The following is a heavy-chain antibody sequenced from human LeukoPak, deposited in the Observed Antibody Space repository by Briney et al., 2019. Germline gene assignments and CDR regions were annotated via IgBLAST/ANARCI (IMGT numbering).Heavy chain of an antibody. Sequence: PGGSLRLSCSASGFTVSSNYMSWVRQAPGKGLEWVPGISWNSGSIGYADSVKGRFTISRDNAKNSLYLQMNSLRAEDTALYYCAKGGSYLLEDDAFDIWGQGTMVTVSS. CDR1: GFTVSSNY. D-gene: IGHD1-26*01. J-gene: IGHJ3*02. CDR2: ISWNSGSI. CDR3: AKGGSYLLEDDAFDI. V-gene: IGHV3-9*01.